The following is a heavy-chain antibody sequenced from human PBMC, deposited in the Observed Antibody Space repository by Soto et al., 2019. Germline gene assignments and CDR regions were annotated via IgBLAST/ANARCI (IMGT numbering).Heavy chain of an antibody. CDR1: GFTFSSYA. D-gene: IGHD3-22*01. CDR2: ISGSGGST. J-gene: IGHJ4*02. V-gene: IGHV3-23*01. CDR3: AKGSGGSGYSQFDY. Sequence: EVQLLESWGGWVHPGGSLRLSGAASGFTFSSYAMSWVRQAPGKGLEWVSAISGSGGSTYYADAVKGRFTISRDNSKNTLYLQMNSLRAEDTAVYYCAKGSGGSGYSQFDYWGQGTLVNVSS.